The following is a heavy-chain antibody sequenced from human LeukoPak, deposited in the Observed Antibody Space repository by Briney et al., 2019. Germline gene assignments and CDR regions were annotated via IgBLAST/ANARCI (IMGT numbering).Heavy chain of an antibody. V-gene: IGHV4-61*01. D-gene: IGHD3-22*01. CDR3: AREDLDSSGYYTDY. CDR2: IYYSGST. CDR1: GGSITSSSYY. Sequence: SETLSLTCTVSGGSITSSSYYWGWIRQPPGKGLEWIGYIYYSGSTNYNPSLKSRVTISVDTSKNQFSLKLSSVTTADTAVYYCAREDLDSSGYYTDYWGQGTLVTVSS. J-gene: IGHJ4*02.